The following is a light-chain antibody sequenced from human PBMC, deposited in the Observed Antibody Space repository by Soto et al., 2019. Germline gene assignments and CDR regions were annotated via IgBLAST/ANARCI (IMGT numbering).Light chain of an antibody. V-gene: IGKV1-5*01. CDR3: QKYNSGLIT. CDR1: QSVTTW. CDR2: DAS. J-gene: IGKJ5*01. Sequence: EIQMTQSPSTLSASVGDRVTITCRASQSVTTWLAWYQQKPGKAPKLLIYDASSLESGVPSRFSGSGSGTEFALTISSLQPEDVAIYYCQKYNSGLITFGQGTRLEIK.